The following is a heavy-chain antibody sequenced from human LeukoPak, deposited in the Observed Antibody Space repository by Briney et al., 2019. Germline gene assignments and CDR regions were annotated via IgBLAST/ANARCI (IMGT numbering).Heavy chain of an antibody. Sequence: GSLRLSCETSGFIFSNAWMNWVRQAPGKGLGWVGRIKRKTDGGTTDYAVPVKDRFTISRDDSKNTLYLQMNSLKTEDTAVYCCTSPHSGSYKEPFYFYGRDVWGQGTTVTVSS. CDR1: GFIFSNAW. J-gene: IGHJ6*02. CDR3: TSPHSGSYKEPFYFYGRDV. D-gene: IGHD1-26*01. V-gene: IGHV3-15*01. CDR2: IKRKTDGGTT.